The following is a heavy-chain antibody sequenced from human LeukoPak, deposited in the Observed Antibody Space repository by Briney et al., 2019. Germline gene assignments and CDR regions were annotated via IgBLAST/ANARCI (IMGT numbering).Heavy chain of an antibody. Sequence: ASVKVSCKASGYTFTSYGISWVRQAPGQGLEWMGWISAYNGNTNYAQKLQGRVTMTTDTSTSTAYMELRSLRSDDTAVYYCARGRIFGVVKYHFDYWGQGTLVTVSS. CDR2: ISAYNGNT. CDR3: ARGRIFGVVKYHFDY. D-gene: IGHD3-3*01. V-gene: IGHV1-18*01. J-gene: IGHJ4*02. CDR1: GYTFTSYG.